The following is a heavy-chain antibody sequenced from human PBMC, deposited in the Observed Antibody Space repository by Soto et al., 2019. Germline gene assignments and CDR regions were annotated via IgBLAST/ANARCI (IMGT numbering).Heavy chain of an antibody. Sequence: GGSLRLSCAASGFTFSSYAMSWVRQAPEKRLEWVSAISGSGGSTYYADSVKGRFTISRDNSKNTLYLQMNSLRAEDTAVYYCAKGRVLRYFDWFGEETPFTTKKRTRQELRNAFDICGQGTMVTVSS. V-gene: IGHV3-23*01. D-gene: IGHD3-9*01. CDR1: GFTFSSYA. CDR3: AKGRVLRYFDWFGEETPFTTKKRTRQELRNAFDI. J-gene: IGHJ3*02. CDR2: ISGSGGST.